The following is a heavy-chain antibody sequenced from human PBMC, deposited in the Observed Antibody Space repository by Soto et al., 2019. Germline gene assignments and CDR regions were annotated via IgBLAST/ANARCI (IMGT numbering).Heavy chain of an antibody. CDR3: ARDSGYCSGGSCYDDY. CDR2: IKQDGSEK. Sequence: GGSLRLSCAASGFTFSSYWMSWVRQAPGKGLEWVANIKQDGSEKYYVDSVKGRFTVSRDNAKNSLYLQMNSLRAEDTAVYYCARDSGYCSGGSCYDDYWGQGTLVTVSS. V-gene: IGHV3-7*01. D-gene: IGHD2-15*01. J-gene: IGHJ4*02. CDR1: GFTFSSYW.